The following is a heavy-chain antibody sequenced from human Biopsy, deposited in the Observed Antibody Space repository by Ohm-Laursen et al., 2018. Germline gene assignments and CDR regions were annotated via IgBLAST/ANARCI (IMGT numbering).Heavy chain of an antibody. V-gene: IGHV3-9*01. CDR2: ISWNSGNI. CDR1: GFTFDDYA. Sequence: SLRLSCAASGFTFDDYALHWVRQAPGKGLEWVSGISWNSGNIGYADSVKGRFTISRDNAKNSVYLQMNSLRAEDTAFYYCAKDLASGSGYYWYLDLWGRGTLVTVSS. D-gene: IGHD3-22*01. J-gene: IGHJ2*01. CDR3: AKDLASGSGYYWYLDL.